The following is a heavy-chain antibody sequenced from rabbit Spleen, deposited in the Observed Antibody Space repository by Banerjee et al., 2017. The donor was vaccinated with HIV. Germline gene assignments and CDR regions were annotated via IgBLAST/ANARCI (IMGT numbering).Heavy chain of an antibody. Sequence: QEQLEESGGGLVKPEGSLTLTCKASGVSFNDRDVMCWVRQAPGKGLEWIACINTATGKAVYASWAKGRFTISKTSSTTVTLQMTSLTAADTATYFCARDQAGDADYGPYYLNLWGPGTLVTVS. V-gene: IGHV1S45*01. CDR2: INTATGKA. CDR3: ARDQAGDADYGPYYLNL. J-gene: IGHJ4*01. D-gene: IGHD2-1*01. CDR1: GVSFNDRDV.